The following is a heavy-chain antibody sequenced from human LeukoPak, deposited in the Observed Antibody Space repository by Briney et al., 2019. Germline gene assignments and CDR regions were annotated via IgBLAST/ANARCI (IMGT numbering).Heavy chain of an antibody. CDR2: ISTDGTTT. Sequence: GGSLRLSCAASGFPFRSHWMHWVRQVPGKGLVCVSHISTDGTTTNYADSVKGRFTISRGNAKDTLYLQLNSLRAEDTAIYYCARSLGYSSGGWGQGTLVTVSS. CDR3: ARSLGYSSGG. V-gene: IGHV3-74*01. CDR1: GFPFRSHW. J-gene: IGHJ4*02. D-gene: IGHD2-15*01.